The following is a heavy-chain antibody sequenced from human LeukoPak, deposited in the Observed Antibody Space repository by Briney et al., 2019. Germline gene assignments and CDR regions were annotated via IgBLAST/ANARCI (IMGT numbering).Heavy chain of an antibody. V-gene: IGHV3-11*04. CDR2: ISYSASTI. D-gene: IGHD5-18*01. J-gene: IGHJ4*02. CDR1: GFTFSDYY. CDR3: ARESRDTAMVSY. Sequence: PGGSLRLSCAASGFTFSDYYMSWIRQAPGKGLEWVSYISYSASTIYYADSVKGRFTISRDNAKNSLYLQMNSLRAEDTAVYYCARESRDTAMVSYWGQGTLVTVSS.